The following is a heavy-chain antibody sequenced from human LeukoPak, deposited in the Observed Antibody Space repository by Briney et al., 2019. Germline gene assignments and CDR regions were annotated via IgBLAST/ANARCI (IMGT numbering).Heavy chain of an antibody. CDR1: GFTFDDYG. CDR2: INWNGGST. J-gene: IGHJ3*02. V-gene: IGHV3-20*04. CDR3: ARNYDDIVVVVAATLFDI. D-gene: IGHD2-15*01. Sequence: GSLRLSCAASGFTFDDYGMSWARQAPGKGLEWVSGINWNGGSTGYADSVKGRFTISRDNAKNSLYLQMNSLRAEDTALYYCARNYDDIVVVVAATLFDIWGQGAMVTVSS.